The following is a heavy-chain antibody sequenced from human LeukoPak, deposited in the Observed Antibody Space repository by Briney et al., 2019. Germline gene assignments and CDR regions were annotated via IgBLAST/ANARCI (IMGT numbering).Heavy chain of an antibody. CDR3: ARVPARGWYYYMDV. CDR2: IYTSGST. V-gene: IGHV4-61*02. J-gene: IGHJ6*03. D-gene: IGHD3-22*01. Sequence: PSETLSLTCTVSGGSISSGSYYWSWIRQPAGKGLEWIGRIYTSGSTNYNPSLKSRVTMSVDTSKNQFSLKLSSVTAADTAVYYCARVPARGWYYYMDVWGKGTTVTVSS. CDR1: GGSISSGSYY.